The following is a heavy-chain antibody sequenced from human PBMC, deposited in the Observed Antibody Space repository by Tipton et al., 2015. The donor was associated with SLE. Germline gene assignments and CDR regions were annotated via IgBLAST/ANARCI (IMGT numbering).Heavy chain of an antibody. CDR2: IYYSGST. CDR1: GGSFSSYY. CDR3: ARQWGDSSSSGDY. D-gene: IGHD6-6*01. J-gene: IGHJ4*02. V-gene: IGHV4-39*07. Sequence: LRLSCAVYGGSFSSYYWGWIRQPPGKGLEWIGSIYYSGSTYYNPSLKSRVTISVDTSKNQFSLKLSSVTAADTAVYYCARQWGDSSSSGDYWGQGTLVTVSS.